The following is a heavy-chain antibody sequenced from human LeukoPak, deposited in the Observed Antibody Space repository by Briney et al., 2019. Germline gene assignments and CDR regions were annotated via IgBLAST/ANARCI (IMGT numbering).Heavy chain of an antibody. CDR1: GGSISSSSSTYH. CDR2: IYYSGST. D-gene: IGHD4-23*01. J-gene: IGHJ4*02. CDR3: ARRVGRDYGGNSDY. Sequence: SETLSLTCTVSGGSISSSSSTYHWGWIRQTPGKGLEWIGSIYYSGSTYLNPSLKSRVTLSVGTSKNQFSLQLSSVAAADTAVYYCARRVGRDYGGNSDYWGQGTLVTVSS. V-gene: IGHV4-39*07.